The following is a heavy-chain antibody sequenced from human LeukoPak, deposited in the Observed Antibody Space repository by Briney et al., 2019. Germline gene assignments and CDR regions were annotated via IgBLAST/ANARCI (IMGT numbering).Heavy chain of an antibody. CDR3: ARDPSPYYSDYGH. D-gene: IGHD4-11*01. Sequence: GGSLRLSCAASGVSVSASYMSWVRQAPGKGLEWVSIMFSGGDTDYADSVKGRFTISRDTSKNTVYLQLNSLRTEDTAVYYCARDPSPYYSDYGHWGQGTLVTVSS. CDR1: GVSVSASY. CDR2: MFSGGDT. J-gene: IGHJ4*02. V-gene: IGHV3-66*01.